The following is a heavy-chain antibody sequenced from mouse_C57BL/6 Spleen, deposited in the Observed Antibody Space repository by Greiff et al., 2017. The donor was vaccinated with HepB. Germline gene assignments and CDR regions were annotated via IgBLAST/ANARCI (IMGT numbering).Heavy chain of an antibody. CDR3: ARGDGNYERFAY. Sequence: VQLQQSGAELVRPGTSVKVSCKASGYAFTNYLIEWVKQRPGQGLEWIGVINPGSGGTNYNEKFKGKATLTADKSSSTAYMQLSSLTSEDSAVYFCARGDGNYERFAYWGQGTLVTVSA. J-gene: IGHJ3*01. CDR1: GYAFTNYL. CDR2: INPGSGGT. D-gene: IGHD2-1*01. V-gene: IGHV1-54*01.